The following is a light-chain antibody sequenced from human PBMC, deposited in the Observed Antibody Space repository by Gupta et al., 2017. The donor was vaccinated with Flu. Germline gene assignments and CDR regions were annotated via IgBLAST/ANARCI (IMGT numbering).Light chain of an antibody. Sequence: QSALTQPHSVSGSPGQSVTISCTGTSSDVGGYVYVSWYQQYPGKAHKIIIHDVSERSAGVPYRFSASRSGSTASLTISGRQAEDEAHYYCCAYAGPDFVKFGGGTKLTVL. J-gene: IGLJ2*01. CDR2: DVS. V-gene: IGLV2-11*01. CDR1: SSDVGGYVY. CDR3: CAYAGPDFVK.